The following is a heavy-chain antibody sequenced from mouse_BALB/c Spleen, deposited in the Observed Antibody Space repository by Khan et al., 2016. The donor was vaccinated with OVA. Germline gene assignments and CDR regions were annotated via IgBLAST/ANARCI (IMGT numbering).Heavy chain of an antibody. CDR1: GFTFSTYG. V-gene: IGHV5-6*02. D-gene: IGHD1-1*01. J-gene: IGHJ3*01. Sequence: EVKLVESGGDLVKPGGSLKLSCAASGFTFSTYGMSWVRQTPDKRLEWVATVSTGGSYTYYPDSVKGRFTISRDNAKNTLYLHMSGLKSEDTAMFYCTRRAYYYDSEGFAYWGQGTLVTVSA. CDR3: TRRAYYYDSEGFAY. CDR2: VSTGGSYT.